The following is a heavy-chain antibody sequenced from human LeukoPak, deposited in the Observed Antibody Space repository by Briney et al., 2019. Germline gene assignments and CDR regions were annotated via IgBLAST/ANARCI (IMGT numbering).Heavy chain of an antibody. D-gene: IGHD6-19*01. V-gene: IGHV3-30-3*01. CDR3: ARDPASGWHYYFDY. CDR2: ISYDGSNK. J-gene: IGHJ4*02. CDR1: GFTFSSYP. Sequence: GGSLRLSCAASGFTFSSYPMHWVRQAPGKGLEWVAVISYDGSNKYYADSVKGRFTISRDNSKNTLYLQMNSLRAEDTAVYYCARDPASGWHYYFDYWGQGTLVTISS.